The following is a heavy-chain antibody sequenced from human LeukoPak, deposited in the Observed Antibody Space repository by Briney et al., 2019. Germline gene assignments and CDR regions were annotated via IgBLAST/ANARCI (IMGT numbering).Heavy chain of an antibody. V-gene: IGHV3-30*18. Sequence: PGGSQRLSCAASGFTFSNYWMSWVRQAPGKGLEWVAVISFDGSNKYYADSVKGRFTISRDNSRNTLFLQMNSLRTEDTGVYYCAKDRGFSFASGSSELEYWGQGTPVTVSS. CDR2: ISFDGSNK. CDR3: AKDRGFSFASGSSELEY. CDR1: GFTFSNYW. D-gene: IGHD3-10*01. J-gene: IGHJ4*02.